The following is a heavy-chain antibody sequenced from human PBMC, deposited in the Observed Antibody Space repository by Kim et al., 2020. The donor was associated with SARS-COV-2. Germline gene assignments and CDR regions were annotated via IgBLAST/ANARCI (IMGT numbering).Heavy chain of an antibody. CDR2: ISHDGSTK. J-gene: IGHJ4*02. Sequence: GGSLRLSCAASGFIFTNYAMVWVRQAPGKGLECVAAISHDGSTKYYADSVKGRFTISRDNSMNTVYLQMNSLRGAETAMYYCANNRNLDNWGQGLLVTVSS. V-gene: IGHV3-30-3*01. CDR1: GFIFTNYA. CDR3: ANNRNLDN. D-gene: IGHD1-20*01.